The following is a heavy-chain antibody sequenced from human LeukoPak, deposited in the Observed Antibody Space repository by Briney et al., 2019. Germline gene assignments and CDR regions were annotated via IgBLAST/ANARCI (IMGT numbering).Heavy chain of an antibody. CDR3: AREPSGYHNT. CDR2: IYSGGST. CDR1: EFSVGSNY. D-gene: IGHD5-12*01. Sequence: GGSLRLSCAASEFSVGSNYMTCVRQAPGKRLERVSLIYSGGSTYYADSVKGRFTISRDNSKNTLYLQMNSLRAEDTAVYYCAREPSGYHNTGGQGTLDTVYS. J-gene: IGHJ4*02. V-gene: IGHV3-66*01.